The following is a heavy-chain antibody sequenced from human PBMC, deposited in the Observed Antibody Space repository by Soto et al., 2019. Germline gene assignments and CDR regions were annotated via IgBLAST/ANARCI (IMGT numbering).Heavy chain of an antibody. J-gene: IGHJ6*02. Sequence: SETLSLTCTVSGGSITSSSHYWGWIRQPPGKGLECIGNIYYDGNTYYNPSLQSRLTISVDTSKNQFSLKLSSVTAADTAVYYCARLGGFCSSTNCYGYYAMDVWGQGTTVTVSS. V-gene: IGHV4-39*01. CDR2: IYYDGNT. CDR1: GGSITSSSHY. D-gene: IGHD2-2*01. CDR3: ARLGGFCSSTNCYGYYAMDV.